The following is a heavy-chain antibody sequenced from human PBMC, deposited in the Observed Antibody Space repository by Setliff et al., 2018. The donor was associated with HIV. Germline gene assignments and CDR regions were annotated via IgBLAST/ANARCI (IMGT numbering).Heavy chain of an antibody. CDR1: GDPISTSNSY. CDR2: LYYGGST. CDR3: ARHQVIPTVIGAFDI. Sequence: SETLSLTCTVSGDPISTSNSYWGWVRQPPGKGLEWIGSLYYGGSTYYNPSLKSRVTISVDTSKNHFSLKPSSVTAADTAVYYCARHQVIPTVIGAFDIWGQGTVVT. J-gene: IGHJ3*02. V-gene: IGHV4-39*01. D-gene: IGHD3-16*02.